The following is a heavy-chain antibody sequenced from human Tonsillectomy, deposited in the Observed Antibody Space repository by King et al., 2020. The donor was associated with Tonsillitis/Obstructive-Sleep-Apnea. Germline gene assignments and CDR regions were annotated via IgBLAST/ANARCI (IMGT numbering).Heavy chain of an antibody. Sequence: VQLVESGGGLVQPGGSLRLSCAASGFTFCSYAMSWVRQAPGKGLEWVSAISGIGVGTHYADSVKGRFIISRDNSKNTVYLQMNSLRAEDTALYYCAKDKNWNDGTFDYWGQGTLVTVSP. V-gene: IGHV3-23*04. CDR1: GFTFCSYA. CDR3: AKDKNWNDGTFDY. CDR2: ISGIGVGT. J-gene: IGHJ4*02. D-gene: IGHD1-1*01.